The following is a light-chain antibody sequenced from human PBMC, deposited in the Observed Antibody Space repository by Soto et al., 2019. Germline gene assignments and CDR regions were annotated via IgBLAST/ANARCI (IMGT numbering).Light chain of an antibody. CDR1: QSVSSN. CDR3: QQYGSSPT. V-gene: IGKV3-20*01. J-gene: IGKJ1*01. Sequence: EIVMTQSPATLSLSPGDRATLSCRASQSVSSNLAWYQQSPGQAPRLLIYGASSRATGIPDRFSGSGSGTDFTLTISRLEPEDFAVYYCQQYGSSPTFGQGTKVDIK. CDR2: GAS.